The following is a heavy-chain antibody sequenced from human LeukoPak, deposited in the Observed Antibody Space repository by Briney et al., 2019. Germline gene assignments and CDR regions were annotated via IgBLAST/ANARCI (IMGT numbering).Heavy chain of an antibody. V-gene: IGHV3-21*01. CDR1: GFTFSSYS. D-gene: IGHD3-22*01. CDR3: ASNFDYDSSTFYY. J-gene: IGHJ4*02. CDR2: ISFNTISR. Sequence: GGSLRLSCAASGFTFSSYSMNWVRQAPGKGLGWVSSISFNTISRYYADSLKGRFTISRDDAKNSLYLQMNSLRAEDTAVYYCASNFDYDSSTFYYWGQGTLVTVSP.